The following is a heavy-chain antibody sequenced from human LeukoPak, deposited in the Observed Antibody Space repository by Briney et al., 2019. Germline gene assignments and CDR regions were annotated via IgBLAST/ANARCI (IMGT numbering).Heavy chain of an antibody. CDR3: ARDREAYYDSSGYYFGY. D-gene: IGHD3-22*01. J-gene: IGHJ4*02. Sequence: PGGSLRLSCAASGFTFNNYWMSWVRQAPGKGLEWVANIKQDGSEEYYVDSVKGRFTISRDNAKNSLYLQMNSLRAEDTSVYYCARDREAYYDSSGYYFGYWGQGTLVTVSS. CDR1: GFTFNNYW. CDR2: IKQDGSEE. V-gene: IGHV3-7*01.